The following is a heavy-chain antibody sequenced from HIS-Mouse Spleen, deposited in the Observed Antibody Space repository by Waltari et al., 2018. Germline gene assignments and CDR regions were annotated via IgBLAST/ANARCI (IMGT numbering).Heavy chain of an antibody. Sequence: EVQLVESGGGLVKPGGSLRLSCAASGFTLSSYSLNWIRKAPGKGLEWVSSISSYSSYIYYADSVKGRFTISRDNAKNSLYLQMNSLRAEDTAVYYCARAQPSHYYGSGSYFDYWGQGTLVTVSS. CDR2: ISSYSSYI. CDR1: GFTLSSYS. D-gene: IGHD3-10*01. J-gene: IGHJ4*02. CDR3: ARAQPSHYYGSGSYFDY. V-gene: IGHV3-21*01.